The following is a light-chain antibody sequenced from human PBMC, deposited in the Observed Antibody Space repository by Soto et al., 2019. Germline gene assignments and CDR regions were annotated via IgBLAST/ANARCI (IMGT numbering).Light chain of an antibody. V-gene: IGKV3-11*01. CDR1: QSIHTS. Sequence: VLTQSPATLSLSPGERATLSCRASQSIHTSLAWYQQKPGQPPRLVVYDSTLRANGVPDRFGGSRSGTEFTLTINNLEPEDFAVYYCQQRTVWPPIPFCQGTRLAVK. J-gene: IGKJ5*01. CDR3: QQRTVWPPIP. CDR2: DST.